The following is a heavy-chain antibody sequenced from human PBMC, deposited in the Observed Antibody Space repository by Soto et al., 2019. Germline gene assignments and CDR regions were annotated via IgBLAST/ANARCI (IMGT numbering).Heavy chain of an antibody. CDR2: ISTYHGHT. V-gene: IGHV1-18*01. J-gene: IGHJ6*03. CDR1: GYSFTDYG. D-gene: IGHD3-3*01. Sequence: QVQLVQSGAEVKKPGASVKVSCKTSGYSFTDYGVNWVRQAPGQGLEWMGWISTYHGHTNYAQKLQGRVTMTTDTSTSTVYMELRSLRSDDTAVYYCARDPRSGRISGVGAYKYCYMDVWGKGTTVTVSS. CDR3: ARDPRSGRISGVGAYKYCYMDV.